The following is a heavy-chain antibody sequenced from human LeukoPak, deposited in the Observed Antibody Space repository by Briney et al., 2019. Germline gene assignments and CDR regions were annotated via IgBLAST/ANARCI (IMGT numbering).Heavy chain of an antibody. CDR3: ARDGLPAGADF. D-gene: IGHD3/OR15-3a*01. CDR1: GFTFRQHW. CDR2: INGDGSET. J-gene: IGHJ4*02. V-gene: IGHV3-7*01. Sequence: GGSLRLSCAASGFTFRQHWMIWVHQAPGKGLEWVANINGDGSETHYLDSVKGRFTVSRDNAKSSLYLQMITLRADDTALYYCARDGLPAGADFWGQGTLVTVTS.